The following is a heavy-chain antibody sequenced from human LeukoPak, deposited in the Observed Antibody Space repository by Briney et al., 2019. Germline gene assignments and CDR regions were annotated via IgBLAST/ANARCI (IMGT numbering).Heavy chain of an antibody. CDR2: IYSIGNA. V-gene: IGHV4-61*02. D-gene: IGHD3-3*01. J-gene: IGHJ5*02. CDR1: GGFISSGSYH. CDR3: TREPPGDFWSGYYTDWFDP. Sequence: SSETLSLTCAVSGGFISSGSYHWSWIRQPAGKGLEWIGRIYSIGNANYNPSLKSRVTISVDTSKNQFSLKLSSVTAADTAVYYCTREPPGDFWSGYYTDWFDPWGQGTLVTVSS.